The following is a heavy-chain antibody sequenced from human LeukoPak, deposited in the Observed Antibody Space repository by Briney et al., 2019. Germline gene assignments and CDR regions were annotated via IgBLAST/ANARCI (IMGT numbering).Heavy chain of an antibody. Sequence: GGSLRLSCAASGFTFSSYGMHWVRQAPGKGLEWVAFIRYDGSNKYYADSVKGRFTISRDNSKNTLYLQMNSLRAEDTAVYYCAGDLRSLEWFDFDYWGQGTLVTVSS. CDR1: GFTFSSYG. V-gene: IGHV3-30*02. CDR3: AGDLRSLEWFDFDY. CDR2: IRYDGSNK. J-gene: IGHJ4*02. D-gene: IGHD3-3*01.